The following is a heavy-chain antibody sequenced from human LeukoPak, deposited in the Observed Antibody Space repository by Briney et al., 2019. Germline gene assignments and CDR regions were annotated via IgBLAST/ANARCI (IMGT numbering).Heavy chain of an antibody. J-gene: IGHJ4*02. Sequence: GGSLRLSCAASGFTFSSYKMNWFRQAPGKGLEWVSTFYNTDDTNYPDSVRGRFTISRDSSTNTPYLQMNSLRAEDTAVYFCARVSQWLGFDCWGQGTLVTVSS. CDR1: GFTFSSYK. D-gene: IGHD6-19*01. CDR2: FYNTDDT. CDR3: ARVSQWLGFDC. V-gene: IGHV3-66*01.